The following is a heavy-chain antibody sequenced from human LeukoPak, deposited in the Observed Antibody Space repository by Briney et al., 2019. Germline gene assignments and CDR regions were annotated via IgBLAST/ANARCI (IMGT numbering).Heavy chain of an antibody. Sequence: GGGLRLSCAASGFTFSNYWMSLVRQAPGKGLEGVANIKQDGSEKYYVDSVKGRFTISRDNAKNSLYLQMNSLRAEDTAVYYCARGTGTTSNWFDPWGQGTLVTVSS. CDR3: ARGTGTTSNWFDP. CDR1: GFTFSNYW. V-gene: IGHV3-7*01. J-gene: IGHJ5*02. D-gene: IGHD1-1*01. CDR2: IKQDGSEK.